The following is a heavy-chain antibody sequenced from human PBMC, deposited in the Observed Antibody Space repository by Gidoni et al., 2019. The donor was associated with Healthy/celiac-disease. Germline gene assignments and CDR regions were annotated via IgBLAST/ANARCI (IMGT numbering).Heavy chain of an antibody. D-gene: IGHD3-10*01. CDR1: GFTFGAYG. Sequence: EVQLVESGGGLVQPGRSLRLSCPASGFTFGAYGMSWVRQAPGKGLGWVGFIRSKAYGGTTEYAASVKGRFTISRDDSKSIAYLQMNSLKTEDTAVYYCTRETQHASFSGDYWGQGTLVTVSS. J-gene: IGHJ4*02. V-gene: IGHV3-49*04. CDR3: TRETQHASFSGDY. CDR2: IRSKAYGGTT.